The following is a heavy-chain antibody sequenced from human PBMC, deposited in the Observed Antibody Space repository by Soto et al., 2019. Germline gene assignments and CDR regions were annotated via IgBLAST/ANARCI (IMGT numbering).Heavy chain of an antibody. Sequence: QVQLVESGGGVVQPGRSLRLSCAASGFTFSTYGMHWVRQAPGKGLEWVAVISYDGSNKYYADSVKGRFTISRDNYEITLYLQMSSLGAEDTAVYYCAKGFSYSVIDYWGQGILVTVSS. CDR3: AKGFSYSVIDY. CDR2: ISYDGSNK. V-gene: IGHV3-30*18. J-gene: IGHJ4*02. CDR1: GFTFSTYG. D-gene: IGHD5-18*01.